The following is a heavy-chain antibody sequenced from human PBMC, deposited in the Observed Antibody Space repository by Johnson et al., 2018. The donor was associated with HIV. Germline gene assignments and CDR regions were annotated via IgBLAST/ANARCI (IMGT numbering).Heavy chain of an antibody. CDR2: IKEDVSEK. CDR1: GFTFSSYW. J-gene: IGHJ3*02. CDR3: AKVHSSSANGFDI. D-gene: IGHD6-6*01. V-gene: IGHV3-7*01. Sequence: VQLVGSGGGVVQPGGSLRLSCAASGFTFSSYWMNWVRQAPGKGLEWVANIKEDVSEKYYADSVRGRFTISRDNSKNTLYFQMNSLRGEDTAVYYCAKVHSSSANGFDIWGQGTMVTVSS.